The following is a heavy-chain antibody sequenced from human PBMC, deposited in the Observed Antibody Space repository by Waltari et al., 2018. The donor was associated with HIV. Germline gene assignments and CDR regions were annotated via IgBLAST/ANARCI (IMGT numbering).Heavy chain of an antibody. CDR1: GDTFQLYG. D-gene: IGHD2-15*01. V-gene: IGHV1-69*01. CDR3: ARSKRPFCTGGSCYDFDY. Sequence: QVPLVQSGAEVKKSGSSVTVTCKASGDTFQLYGISWERPAPGHGLEWMGGLIPVFGKADYAQKFQDRVALTADESTSTVHMELNSLRSDDTAVYYCARSKRPFCTGGSCYDFDYWGQGTLVTVS. CDR2: LIPVFGKA. J-gene: IGHJ4*02.